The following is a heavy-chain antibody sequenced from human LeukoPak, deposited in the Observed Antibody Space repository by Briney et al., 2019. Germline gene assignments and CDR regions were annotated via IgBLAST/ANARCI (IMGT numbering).Heavy chain of an antibody. CDR2: IYYSGST. V-gene: IGHV4-39*01. J-gene: IGHJ5*02. D-gene: IGHD6-19*01. CDR3: ARQIRTYSGGWYNWFDP. CDR1: GGSISSSSYY. Sequence: SETLSLTCTVSGGSISSSSYYWGWIRQPPGKGLEWIGSIYYSGSTYYNPSLKSRVTISVDTSKNQFSLKLSSVTAADTAVYYCARQIRTYSGGWYNWFDPWGQGTLVTVSS.